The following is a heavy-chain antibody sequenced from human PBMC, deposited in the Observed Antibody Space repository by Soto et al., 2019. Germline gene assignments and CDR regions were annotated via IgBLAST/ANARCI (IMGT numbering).Heavy chain of an antibody. Sequence: QVQLVQSGAEVKKPGSSVKVSCKASGGTFSRYTISWVRQAPGQGLEWMGRIIPILDIPNYAQNFQGRVTITADKATSTAYMELSRLRSDDTAVYYCASHFTGVLVLGASPPGGENYGLDVWGQGTTVTVSS. CDR3: ASHFTGVLVLGASPPGGENYGLDV. D-gene: IGHD2-8*02. CDR2: IIPILDIP. V-gene: IGHV1-69*02. J-gene: IGHJ6*02. CDR1: GGTFSRYT.